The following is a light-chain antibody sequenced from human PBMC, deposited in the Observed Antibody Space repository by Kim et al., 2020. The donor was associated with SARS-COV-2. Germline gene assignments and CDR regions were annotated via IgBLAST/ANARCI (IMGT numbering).Light chain of an antibody. V-gene: IGLV1-40*01. CDR3: QSYDNSLSGYV. Sequence: QSVLTQPPSVFGAPGQRVTISCTGSSSNIGAGYDVHWYQQFPGTAPKLLIYGSTNRPSGVPDRFSGSKSGTSASLAITGLQAEDEADYFCQSYDNSLSGYVFATGTKVTVL. CDR1: SSNIGAGYD. CDR2: GST. J-gene: IGLJ1*01.